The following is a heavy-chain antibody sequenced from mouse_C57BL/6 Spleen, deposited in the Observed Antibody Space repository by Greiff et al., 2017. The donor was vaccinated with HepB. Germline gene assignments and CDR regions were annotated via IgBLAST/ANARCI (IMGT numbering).Heavy chain of an antibody. CDR2: IYPGDGDT. V-gene: IGHV1-80*01. CDR1: GYAFSSYW. CDR3: ASPYDYDGAWFAY. D-gene: IGHD2-4*01. J-gene: IGHJ3*01. Sequence: VQLQQSGAELVKPGASVKISCKASGYAFSSYWMNWVKQRPGKGLEWIGQIYPGDGDTNYNGKFKGKATLTADKSSSTAYMPLSSLTSDDSAVYFCASPYDYDGAWFAYWGQGTLVTVSA.